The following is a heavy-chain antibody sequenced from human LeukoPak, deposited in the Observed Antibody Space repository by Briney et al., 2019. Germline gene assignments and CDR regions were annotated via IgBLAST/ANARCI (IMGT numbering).Heavy chain of an antibody. CDR2: INHSGST. CDR1: GGSFSGYY. J-gene: IGHJ5*02. D-gene: IGHD2-2*01. V-gene: IGHV4-34*01. CDR3: ASTSCYDEGATAANWFDP. Sequence: SETLSLTCAVYGGSFSGYYWSWIRQPPGKGLEWIGEINHSGSTNYNPSLKSRVTISVDTSKNQFSLKLSSVTAADTAVYYCASTSCYDEGATAANWFDPLGQGTLVTVSS.